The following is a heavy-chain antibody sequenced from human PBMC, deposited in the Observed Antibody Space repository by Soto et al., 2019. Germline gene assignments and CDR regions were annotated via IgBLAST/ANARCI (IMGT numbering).Heavy chain of an antibody. CDR1: LFTFSFXY. CDR2: IYSGGST. D-gene: IGHD1-26*01. Sequence: LXGTSYLFTFSFXYLSWAPEAPGKGLEWFSVIYSGGSTYYADSVKGRFNISRDNSKNTLYLQMNSLRAEETAVYSCARDWVIVGATNSAFEIWGQGKMVTV. CDR3: ARDWVIVGATNSAFEI. V-gene: IGHV3-53*01. J-gene: IGHJ3*02.